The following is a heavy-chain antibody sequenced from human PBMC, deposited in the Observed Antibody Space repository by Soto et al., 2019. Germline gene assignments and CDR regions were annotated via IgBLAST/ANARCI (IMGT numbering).Heavy chain of an antibody. CDR1: GYTFTSYG. CDR3: ARDVNGRLDY. Sequence: ASVKVSCKAFGYTFTSYGISWVRQAPGQGLEWMGWISAYNGNTNYAQKFQDRVTMTTDTSTSTAYMELWSLISDDTAVYYCARDVNGRLDYWGQGTLFTGSS. V-gene: IGHV1-18*01. CDR2: ISAYNGNT. J-gene: IGHJ4*02.